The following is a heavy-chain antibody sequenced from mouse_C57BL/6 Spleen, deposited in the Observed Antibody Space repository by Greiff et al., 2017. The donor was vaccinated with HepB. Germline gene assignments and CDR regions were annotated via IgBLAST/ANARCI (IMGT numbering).Heavy chain of an antibody. J-gene: IGHJ2*01. Sequence: DVMLVESGEGLVKPGGSLKLSCAASGFTFSSYAMSWVRQTPEKRLEWVAYISSGGDYIYYADTVKGRFTISRDNARNTLYLQMSSLKSEDTAMYYCTRDGYPYYFDYWGQGTTLTVSS. D-gene: IGHD2-3*01. CDR2: ISSGGDYI. CDR1: GFTFSSYA. CDR3: TRDGYPYYFDY. V-gene: IGHV5-9-1*02.